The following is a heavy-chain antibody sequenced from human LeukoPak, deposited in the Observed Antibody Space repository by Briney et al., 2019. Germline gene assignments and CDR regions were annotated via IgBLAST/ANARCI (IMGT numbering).Heavy chain of an antibody. D-gene: IGHD3-16*01. V-gene: IGHV4-34*01. CDR3: ARGRQGGQNLRYNWFDP. J-gene: IGHJ5*02. CDR1: GGSFSGYY. Sequence: SETLSLTCAVYGGSFSGYYWSWIRQPPGKGLEWIGEINHSGSTNYNPSLKSRVTISVDTSKNQFSLKLSSVTAADTAVYYCARGRQGGQNLRYNWFDPWGQGTLVTVSS. CDR2: INHSGST.